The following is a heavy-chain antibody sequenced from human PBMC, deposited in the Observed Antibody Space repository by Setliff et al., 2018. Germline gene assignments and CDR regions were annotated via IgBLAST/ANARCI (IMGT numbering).Heavy chain of an antibody. V-gene: IGHV4-31*03. CDR1: GGSISSGGYY. CDR2: IYYSGST. J-gene: IGHJ4*02. CDR3: ARGGTYRYFDY. Sequence: SETLSLTCTVSGGSISSGGYYWSWIRQHPGKGLEWIGYIYYSGSTYYNPSLKSRLTMSVDPSKNQFSLKLSSVTAADTAVYYCARGGTYRYFDYWGQGALVTVSS.